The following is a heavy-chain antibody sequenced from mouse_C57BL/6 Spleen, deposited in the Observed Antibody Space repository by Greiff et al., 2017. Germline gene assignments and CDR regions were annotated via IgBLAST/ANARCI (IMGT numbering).Heavy chain of an antibody. D-gene: IGHD2-1*01. CDR1: GYTFTDYE. J-gene: IGHJ2*01. Sequence: VKLKQSGAELVRPGASVTLSCKASGYTFTDYEMHWVKQTPVHGLEWIGAIDPETGGTAYNQKFKGKAILTADKSSSTAYMELRSLTSEDSAVYYCTRYYGNYVGYFDYWGQGTTLTVSS. V-gene: IGHV1-15*01. CDR2: IDPETGGT. CDR3: TRYYGNYVGYFDY.